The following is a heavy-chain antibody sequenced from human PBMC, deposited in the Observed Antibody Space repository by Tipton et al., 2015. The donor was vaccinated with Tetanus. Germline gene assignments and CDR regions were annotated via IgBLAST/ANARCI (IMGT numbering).Heavy chain of an antibody. J-gene: IGHJ4*02. CDR3: AREVPAAGHFDS. V-gene: IGHV4-61*08. D-gene: IGHD2-2*01. CDR1: GVSIRNGGYS. Sequence: TLSLTCAVSGVSIRNGGYSWNWIRQPPGKGLEWLAYVSYSGRTNSNYSPKSRITISQDTSKNQFSLRLTSVTAADTAIYYCAREVPAAGHFDSWGQGTLVTVSS. CDR2: VSYSGRT.